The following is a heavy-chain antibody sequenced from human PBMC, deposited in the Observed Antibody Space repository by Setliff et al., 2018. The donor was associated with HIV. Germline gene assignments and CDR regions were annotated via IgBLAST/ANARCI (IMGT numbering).Heavy chain of an antibody. Sequence: PSETLSLTCTVSGGSISSQYWSWIRQTPGKGLESIGYVYNSGGTNYNPSLKSRVTISVDTSKNQFSLRLTSVTAADTAVYYCARQLTTLDYFDYWGQGTLVTVSS. D-gene: IGHD4-17*01. J-gene: IGHJ4*02. V-gene: IGHV4-59*08. CDR1: GGSISSQY. CDR3: ARQLTTLDYFDY. CDR2: VYNSGGT.